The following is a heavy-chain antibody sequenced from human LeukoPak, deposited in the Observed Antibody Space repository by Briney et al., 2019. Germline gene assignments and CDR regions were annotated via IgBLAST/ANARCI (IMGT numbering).Heavy chain of an antibody. CDR1: GGSISSSSYY. Sequence: PSETLSLTXTVSGGSISSSSYYWGWIRQPPGKGLEWIGSIYYSGSTYYNPSLKSRVTISVDTSKNQFSLKLSSVTAADTAVYYCARGDYYTPWGQRTLVTVSS. D-gene: IGHD2-21*02. CDR3: ARGDYYTP. V-gene: IGHV4-39*01. J-gene: IGHJ5*02. CDR2: IYYSGST.